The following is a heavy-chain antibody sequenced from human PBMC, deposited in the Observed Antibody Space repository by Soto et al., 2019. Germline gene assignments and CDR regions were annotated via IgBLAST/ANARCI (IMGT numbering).Heavy chain of an antibody. Sequence: SVKVSCKASGGTFSSYAISWVRQAPGQGLEWMGGIIPIFGTANYAQKFQGRVTITADESTSTAYMEPSSLRSEDTAVYYCARNHNRRWLQIGASAWLLGMDVWGQGTTVTVSS. V-gene: IGHV1-69*13. CDR1: GGTFSSYA. CDR3: ARNHNRRWLQIGASAWLLGMDV. D-gene: IGHD5-12*01. J-gene: IGHJ6*02. CDR2: IIPIFGTA.